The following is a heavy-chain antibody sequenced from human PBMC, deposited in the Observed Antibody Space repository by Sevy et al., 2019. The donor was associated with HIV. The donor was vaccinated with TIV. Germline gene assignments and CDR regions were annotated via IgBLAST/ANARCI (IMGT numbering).Heavy chain of an antibody. J-gene: IGHJ5*02. CDR1: GFTFSSYS. CDR2: ISSSSSTI. CDR3: ARDGVRIDDSSGYYL. D-gene: IGHD3-22*01. Sequence: GGSLRLSCAASGFTFSSYSMNWVRQAPGKGLEWVSYISSSSSTIYYADSVKGRFTVSRDNAKNSLYLQMNSLRDEDTAVYYCARDGVRIDDSSGYYLWGQGTLVTVSS. V-gene: IGHV3-48*02.